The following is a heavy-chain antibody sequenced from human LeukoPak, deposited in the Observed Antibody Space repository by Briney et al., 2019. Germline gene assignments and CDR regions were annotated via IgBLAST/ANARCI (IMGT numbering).Heavy chain of an antibody. D-gene: IGHD6-19*01. V-gene: IGHV4-61*05. CDR1: GGAVSKNTYH. CDR3: ARFRSSGWYYFDS. CDR2: IYYIGNT. J-gene: IGHJ4*02. Sequence: SETLSLTCTVSGGAVSKNTYHWGWVRPPPGRGLEWIAYIYYIGNTNYNPSLKSRATISIDTSKNQFSLTLSSVTAADTAVYYCARFRSSGWYYFDSWGQGMPVSVSS.